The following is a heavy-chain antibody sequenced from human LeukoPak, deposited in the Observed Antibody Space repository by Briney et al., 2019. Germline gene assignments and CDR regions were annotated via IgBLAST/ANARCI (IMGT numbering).Heavy chain of an antibody. D-gene: IGHD4-11*01. Sequence: GGSLRLSCAASGFAFNTYSMNWVRQAPGKGLEWISFLSSSSSTIYYADSVKGRFIISRDTSKNTLYLQMNSLRAEDTAVYYCARSGGLQKFDYWGQGTLVTVSS. CDR2: LSSSSSTI. CDR3: ARSGGLQKFDY. CDR1: GFAFNTYS. V-gene: IGHV3-48*01. J-gene: IGHJ4*02.